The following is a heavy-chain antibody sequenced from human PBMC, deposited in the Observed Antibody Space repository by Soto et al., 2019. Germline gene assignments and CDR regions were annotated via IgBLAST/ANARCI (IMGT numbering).Heavy chain of an antibody. CDR3: ATPYSGSPDAFDI. CDR1: GYSFTSYW. Sequence: GESLKISCKGSGYSFTSYWISWVRQMPGKGLEWMGRIDPSDSYTNYSPSFQGHVTISADKSISTAYLQWSSLKASDTAMYYCATPYSGSPDAFDIWGQGTMVTVSS. J-gene: IGHJ3*02. V-gene: IGHV5-10-1*01. CDR2: IDPSDSYT. D-gene: IGHD1-26*01.